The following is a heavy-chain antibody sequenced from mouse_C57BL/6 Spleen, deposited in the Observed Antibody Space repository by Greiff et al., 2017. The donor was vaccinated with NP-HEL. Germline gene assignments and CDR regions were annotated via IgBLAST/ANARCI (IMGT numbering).Heavy chain of an antibody. CDR1: GYTFTDHT. J-gene: IGHJ3*01. D-gene: IGHD1-1*01. CDR2: IYPRDGST. V-gene: IGHV1-78*01. Sequence: VQLQQSDAELVKPGASVKISCKVSGYTFTDHTIHWMKQRPEQGLEWIGYIYPRDGSTKYNEKFKGKATLTADKSSSTAYMQLNSLTSEDSAVYCCERPPHYYGSRGGFAYWGQGTLVTVSA. CDR3: ERPPHYYGSRGGFAY.